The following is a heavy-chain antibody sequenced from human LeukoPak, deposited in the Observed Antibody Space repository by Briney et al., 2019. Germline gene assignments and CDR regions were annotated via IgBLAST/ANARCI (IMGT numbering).Heavy chain of an antibody. CDR3: ARNQYYYDSSGYSADFDY. CDR2: INPSGGST. Sequence: GASVKVSCKASGYTFTSYYMHWVRQAPGQGLEWMGIINPSGGSTSYAQKFQGRVTMTRDTSTSTVYMELSSLRSEDTAVYYCARNQYYYDSSGYSADFDYWGQGTLVTVSS. CDR1: GYTFTSYY. J-gene: IGHJ4*02. D-gene: IGHD3-22*01. V-gene: IGHV1-46*01.